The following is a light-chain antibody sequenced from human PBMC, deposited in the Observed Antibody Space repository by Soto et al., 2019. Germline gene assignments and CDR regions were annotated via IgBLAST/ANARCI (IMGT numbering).Light chain of an antibody. Sequence: EIVMTQSPATLSMSPGERVSISCRASQTVSNNLAWYQQKPGQAPRLLIYGASTRAIGVAARFSGSGSATDFTLTISRLEPEDFALFYCHQYGSSPITFGQGTRLEIK. CDR3: HQYGSSPIT. CDR2: GAS. V-gene: IGKV3-20*01. CDR1: QTVSNN. J-gene: IGKJ5*01.